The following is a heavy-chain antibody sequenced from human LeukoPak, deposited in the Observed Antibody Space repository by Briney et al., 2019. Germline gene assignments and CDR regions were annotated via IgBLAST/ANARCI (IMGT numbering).Heavy chain of an antibody. D-gene: IGHD4-23*01. J-gene: IGHJ5*02. V-gene: IGHV4-59*01. Sequence: SETLSLTRTVSGGSISSYYWSWIRQPPGKGLEWIGYIYYSGSTNYNPSLKSRVTISVDTSKNQFSLKLSSVTAADTAVYYCARENNGDYGRINWFDPWGQGTLVTVSS. CDR2: IYYSGST. CDR3: ARENNGDYGRINWFDP. CDR1: GGSISSYY.